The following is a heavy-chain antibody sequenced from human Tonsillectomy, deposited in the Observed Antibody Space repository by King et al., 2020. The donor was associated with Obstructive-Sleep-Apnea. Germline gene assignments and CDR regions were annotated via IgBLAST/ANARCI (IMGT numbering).Heavy chain of an antibody. D-gene: IGHD6-13*01. J-gene: IGHJ5*02. Sequence: QLVQSGVEVKKTGASVKVSCKASGYTFANYGITWVRHVPGQGLEWMGWISAYNGNPKYTQKFQGRVTMTTDTSTSTAYMELRSLRSDDTAVYYCAVSTWTDTWFDPWGQGTLVTVSS. CDR3: AVSTWTDTWFDP. CDR2: ISAYNGNP. CDR1: GYTFANYG. V-gene: IGHV1-18*01.